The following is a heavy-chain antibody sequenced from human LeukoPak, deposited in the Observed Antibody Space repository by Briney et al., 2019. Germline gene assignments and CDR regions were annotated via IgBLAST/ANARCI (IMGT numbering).Heavy chain of an antibody. V-gene: IGHV4-59*01. D-gene: IGHD2-2*01. J-gene: IGHJ3*02. CDR2: IYYSGST. Sequence: LPETLSLTCTVSGGSISSYYWSWLRQPPGKGLEWTGYIYYSGSTNYNPSLKSRVTISVDTSKNQFSLNLSSVTAADTAVYYCARGPPGKENAFDIWGQGTMVTVSS. CDR3: ARGPPGKENAFDI. CDR1: GGSISSYY.